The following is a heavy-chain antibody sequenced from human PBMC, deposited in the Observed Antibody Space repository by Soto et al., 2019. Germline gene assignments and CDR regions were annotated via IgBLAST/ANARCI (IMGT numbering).Heavy chain of an antibody. Sequence: QLQLQESGSGLVKPSQTLSLTCAVSGGSISSGGYSWSWIRQPPGKGLEWIGYIYHSGSTYYNPSLKSAVTISVARPKNQFSLTLSSVTAADTAVYYCARANPVYAVVWGQGTLVTVSS. V-gene: IGHV4-30-2*01. D-gene: IGHD2-2*01. CDR2: IYHSGST. CDR1: GGSISSGGYS. J-gene: IGHJ4*02. CDR3: ARANPVYAVV.